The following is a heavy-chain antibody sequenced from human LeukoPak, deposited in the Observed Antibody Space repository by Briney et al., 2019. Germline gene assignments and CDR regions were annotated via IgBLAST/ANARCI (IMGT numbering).Heavy chain of an antibody. Sequence: SETLSLTCTVSGGSISSYYWSWIRQPPGKGLEWIRYIYYSGSTNYNPSLKSRVTISVDTSKNQFSLKLSSVTAADTAVYYCARSSVWYHYFDYWGQGTLITVSS. D-gene: IGHD6-19*01. J-gene: IGHJ4*02. CDR2: IYYSGST. V-gene: IGHV4-59*01. CDR3: ARSSVWYHYFDY. CDR1: GGSISSYY.